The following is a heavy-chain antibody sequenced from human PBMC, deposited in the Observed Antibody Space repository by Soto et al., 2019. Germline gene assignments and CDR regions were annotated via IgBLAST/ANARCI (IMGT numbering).Heavy chain of an antibody. J-gene: IGHJ4*02. Sequence: GGSLRLSCAASGFTFSSYAMHWVRQAPGKGLEWVAVISYDGSNKYYADSVKGRFTISRDNSKNTLYLQMNSLRAEDTAVYYCARDPRDYLDYWGQGTLVTVSS. CDR3: ARDPRDYLDY. CDR1: GFTFSSYA. V-gene: IGHV3-30-3*01. CDR2: ISYDGSNK.